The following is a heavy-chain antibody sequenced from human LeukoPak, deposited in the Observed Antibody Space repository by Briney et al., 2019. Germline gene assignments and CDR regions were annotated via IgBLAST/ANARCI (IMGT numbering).Heavy chain of an antibody. J-gene: IGHJ4*02. CDR2: INHSGST. Sequence: SETLSLTCAVYGGSFSGYYWSWIRQPPGKGLEWIGEINHSGSTNYNPSLKSRVTISVDTSKNQFSLKLSSVTAADTAVYYCARVPAGTREVDYWGQGTLVTVSS. V-gene: IGHV4-34*01. D-gene: IGHD1-7*01. CDR1: GGSFSGYY. CDR3: ARVPAGTREVDY.